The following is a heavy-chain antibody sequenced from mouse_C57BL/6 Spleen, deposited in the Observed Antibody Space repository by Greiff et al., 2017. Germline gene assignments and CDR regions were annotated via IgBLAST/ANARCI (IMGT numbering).Heavy chain of an antibody. V-gene: IGHV1-54*01. CDR2: INPGSGGT. Sequence: QVQLKESGAELVRPGTSVKVSCKASGYAFTNYLIEWVKQRPGQGLEWIGVINPGSGGTNYTEKFKGKATLTADKSSSTAYMQLSSLTSEDSAVYFCAREDAYSYYFDYWGQGTALTVSS. D-gene: IGHD2-12*01. CDR1: GYAFTNYL. CDR3: AREDAYSYYFDY. J-gene: IGHJ2*01.